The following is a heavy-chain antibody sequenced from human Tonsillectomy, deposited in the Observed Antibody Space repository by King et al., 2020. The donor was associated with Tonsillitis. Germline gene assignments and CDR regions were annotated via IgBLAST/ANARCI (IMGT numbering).Heavy chain of an antibody. CDR3: ARSSLTAAPSFDAFDI. J-gene: IGHJ3*02. CDR1: GFTFSSYA. Sequence: QVQLVESGGGVVQPGRSLRLSCAASGFTFSSYAMHWVRQAPGKGLEWVTITSLNGSNKYYADSVKGRFTISRDNSKNTLYLQMNSLRADDTAVYYCARSSLTAAPSFDAFDIWGQGTMVTVSS. CDR2: TSLNGSNK. V-gene: IGHV3-30*04. D-gene: IGHD6-13*01.